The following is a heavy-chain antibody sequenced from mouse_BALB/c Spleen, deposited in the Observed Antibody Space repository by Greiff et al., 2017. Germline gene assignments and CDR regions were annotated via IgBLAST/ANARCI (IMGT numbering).Heavy chain of an antibody. V-gene: IGHV1-54*01. CDR2: INPGSGGT. CDR1: GYAFTNYL. CDR3: AGGYYDAMDY. Sequence: VQLQQSGAELVRPGTSVKVSCKASGYAFTNYLIEWVKQRPGQGLEWIGVINPGSGGTNYNEKFKGKATLTADKSSSTAYMQLSSLTSDDSAVYFCAGGYYDAMDYWGQGTSVTVSS. J-gene: IGHJ4*01. D-gene: IGHD2-2*01.